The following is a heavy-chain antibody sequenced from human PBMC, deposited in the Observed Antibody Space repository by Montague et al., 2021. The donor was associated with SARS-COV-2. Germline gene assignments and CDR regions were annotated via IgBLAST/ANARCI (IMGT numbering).Heavy chain of an antibody. J-gene: IGHJ4*02. D-gene: IGHD2-15*01. Sequence: SETLSLTCTVSGGSMSDYYWTWIRQPPGEGPEGIGYFSRSGGSNYSTSXXCRVTILLVTSRSQFSLQLSSVTAADTAFYYCARLTQLGYCSSASCSPALYFDYWGQGFLVSVSS. V-gene: IGHV4-59*01. CDR2: FSRSGGS. CDR3: ARLTQLGYCSSASCSPALYFDY. CDR1: GGSMSDYY.